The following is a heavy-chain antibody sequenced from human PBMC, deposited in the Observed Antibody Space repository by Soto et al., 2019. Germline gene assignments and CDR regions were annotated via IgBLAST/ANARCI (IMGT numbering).Heavy chain of an antibody. D-gene: IGHD3-10*01. CDR1: GFTFDDYA. CDR2: ISWNSGSI. Sequence: TGGSLRLSCAASGFTFDDYAMHWVRQAPGKGLEWVSGISWNSGSIDYADSVKGRFTISRDNAKNSLYLQMNSLRAEDTALYYCAKGPGEYYFDYWGQGTLVTVSS. J-gene: IGHJ4*02. CDR3: AKGPGEYYFDY. V-gene: IGHV3-9*01.